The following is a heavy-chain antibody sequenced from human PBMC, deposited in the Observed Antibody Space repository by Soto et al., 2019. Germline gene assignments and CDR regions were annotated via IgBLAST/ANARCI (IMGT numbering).Heavy chain of an antibody. J-gene: IGHJ4*01. D-gene: IGHD3-10*01. V-gene: IGHV3-7*01. CDR1: GFTFSHYW. CDR2: IKEDGSEK. Sequence: EVQLVESGGDFVQPGGSLRLSCAVSGFTFSHYWMTWVRKAPGKGLEWVANIKEDGSEKNYVDSVKGRFTISRDNAKNSLYLQMNRLRAEDTAVYYCARSGSEVDYWGHGTLVIVSS. CDR3: ARSGSEVDY.